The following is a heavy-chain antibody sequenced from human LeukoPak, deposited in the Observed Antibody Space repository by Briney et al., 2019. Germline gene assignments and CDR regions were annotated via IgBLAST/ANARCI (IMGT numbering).Heavy chain of an antibody. V-gene: IGHV1-69*06. CDR3: ARSHYYYGSSGHFDY. D-gene: IGHD3-22*01. CDR1: GGTFSCYA. J-gene: IGHJ4*02. CDR2: IIPIFGTA. Sequence: SVKVSCKASGGTFSCYAISWVRQAPGQGLEWMGGIIPIFGTANYAQKFQGRVTITADKSTSTAYMELSSLRSEDTAVYYCARSHYYYGSSGHFDYWGQGTLVTVSS.